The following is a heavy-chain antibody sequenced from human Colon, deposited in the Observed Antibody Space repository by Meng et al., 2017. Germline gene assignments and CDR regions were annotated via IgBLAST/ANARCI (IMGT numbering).Heavy chain of an antibody. D-gene: IGHD4-17*01. J-gene: IGHJ5*02. V-gene: IGHV4-34*02. Sequence: QVQIQQGGAGLLKPSETLSLTCAVSGGSFSGFYWSWIRQPPGKGLEWIGEIDHFGISNYNSSLKGRLTMSVDTSKKQISLTLTSETAADTAVYYCATGLRHGDWFDPWGPGTLVTVSS. CDR3: ATGLRHGDWFDP. CDR2: IDHFGIS. CDR1: GGSFSGFY.